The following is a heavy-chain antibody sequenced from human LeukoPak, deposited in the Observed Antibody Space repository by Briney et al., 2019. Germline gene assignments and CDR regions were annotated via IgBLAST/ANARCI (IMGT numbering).Heavy chain of an antibody. J-gene: IGHJ4*02. D-gene: IGHD3-22*01. V-gene: IGHV3-7*01. CDR3: ARLNYDSSGFPFDY. CDR2: IKQDGSEK. Sequence: PGGSLRLSCAASGFTFSSYWMSWVRQAPGKGLKWVANIKQDGSEKYYVDSVKGRFTISRDNAKNSLYLQMNSLRAEDTAVYYCARLNYDSSGFPFDYWGQGTLVTVSS. CDR1: GFTFSSYW.